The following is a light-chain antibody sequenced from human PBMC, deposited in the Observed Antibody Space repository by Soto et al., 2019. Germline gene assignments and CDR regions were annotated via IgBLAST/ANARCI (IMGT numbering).Light chain of an antibody. CDR1: NSDVGAYNY. CDR3: CSYAGSYTWV. Sequence: QSVPTQPRSVSGSPGQSVTTSCTGTNSDVGAYNYVSWYQQHPGKAPKLMLYDVSRRPSGVPDRFSGSKSGNTASLTISGLQAEDEADYYCCSYAGSYTWVFGGGTKLTVL. J-gene: IGLJ3*02. CDR2: DVS. V-gene: IGLV2-11*01.